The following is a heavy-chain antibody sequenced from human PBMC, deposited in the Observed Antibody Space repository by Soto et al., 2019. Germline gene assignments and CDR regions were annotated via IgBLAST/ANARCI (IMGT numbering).Heavy chain of an antibody. D-gene: IGHD2-15*01. J-gene: IGHJ6*02. CDR2: ISYGGSNK. CDR3: AKTVVPAAPYYYGMDV. V-gene: IGHV3-30*18. CDR1: GFAFNTYG. Sequence: QVQLVESGGGVVQPGTSLRLSCVASGFAFNTYGMHWVRQAPGKGLEWVALISYGGSNKKYADSVKGRFTISRDNSKNTLYLQMNSLRADDTALYYCAKTVVPAAPYYYGMDVWGQGTTVTVSS.